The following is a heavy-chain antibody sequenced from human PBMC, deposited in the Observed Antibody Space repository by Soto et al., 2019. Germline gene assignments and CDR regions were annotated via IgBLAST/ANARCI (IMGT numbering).Heavy chain of an antibody. D-gene: IGHD2-8*01. CDR1: GFTLSGSA. Sequence: HPGGSLRLSCAASGFTLSGSAMHWVRQASGKGLEWVGRIRSKANSYATAYAASAKGRFTISRDDSKNTAYLQMNSLKTEDTAVYYCTRHVSGPGDYVDYWGQGTLVTVSS. J-gene: IGHJ4*02. CDR3: TRHVSGPGDYVDY. CDR2: IRSKANSYAT. V-gene: IGHV3-73*01.